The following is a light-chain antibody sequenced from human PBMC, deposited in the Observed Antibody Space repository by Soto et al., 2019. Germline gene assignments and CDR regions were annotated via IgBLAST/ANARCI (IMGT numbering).Light chain of an antibody. CDR1: SYNIGSNT. Sequence: QSVLTQPPSASGTPGQRVTISCSGSSYNIGSNTVNWYQQLPVTAPKLLIYSNNQRPSVIPDRFSGSKSGTSASLAIRVLQSEDEAEYYCGAWGDSLNVLVFGGGSKLTVL. V-gene: IGLV1-44*01. J-gene: IGLJ3*02. CDR2: SNN. CDR3: GAWGDSLNVLV.